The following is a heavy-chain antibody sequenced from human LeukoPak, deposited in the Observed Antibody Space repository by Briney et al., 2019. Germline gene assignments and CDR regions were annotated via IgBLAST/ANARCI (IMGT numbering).Heavy chain of an antibody. CDR3: ARLRVTANWFDP. V-gene: IGHV1-18*01. J-gene: IGHJ5*02. Sequence: ASVKVSCKSSGYIFSSFGISWMRQAPGQGLEWLGWISAYNANTNYAQKFQGRLTMTTDTSTSTAYMDLMSLSSDDTAVYYCARLRVTANWFDPWGQGTLVTVSA. CDR1: GYIFSSFG. CDR2: ISAYNANT. D-gene: IGHD2-21*02.